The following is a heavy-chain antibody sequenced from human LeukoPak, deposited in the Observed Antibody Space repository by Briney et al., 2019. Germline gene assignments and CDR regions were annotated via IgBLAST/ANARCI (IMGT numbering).Heavy chain of an antibody. D-gene: IGHD3-10*01. Sequence: GSSLRLSCAASGFTFSSYAMHWVRQAPGKGLQWLALTSDDGSAKYYADSVKGRFTISRDNSKNTLYLQMNSLRAEDTAVYYCARNRGPPYYFDYWGQGTLVTVSS. J-gene: IGHJ4*02. CDR1: GFTFSSYA. V-gene: IGHV3-30-3*01. CDR3: ARNRGPPYYFDY. CDR2: TSDDGSAK.